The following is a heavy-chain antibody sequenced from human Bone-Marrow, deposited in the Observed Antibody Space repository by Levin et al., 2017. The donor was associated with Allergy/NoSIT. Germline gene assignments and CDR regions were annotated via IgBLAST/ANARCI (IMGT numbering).Heavy chain of an antibody. Sequence: LSLPCAASGFTFSSHSMHWVRQAPGKGLEWVAVISYHGSNTYYADAVKGRFTISRDNSKNTLYLQMNSLRTDDTAVYYCARDFASSSYYYFDYWGQGNLVTVSS. CDR2: ISYHGSNT. CDR1: GFTFSSHS. J-gene: IGHJ4*02. CDR3: ARDFASSSYYYFDY. V-gene: IGHV3-30*04. D-gene: IGHD3-22*01.